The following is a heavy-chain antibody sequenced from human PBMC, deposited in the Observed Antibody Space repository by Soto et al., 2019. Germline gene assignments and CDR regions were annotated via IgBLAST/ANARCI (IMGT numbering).Heavy chain of an antibody. Sequence: QVQLVESGGGVVQPGRSLRLSCAASGFTFSSYGMHWVRQAPGKGLEWVAVIWYDGSNKYYADSVKGRFTISRDNSKNTLYLQMTSLRAEDTAVYYCARGRYCSGGSCYPFDYWGQGTLVTVSS. V-gene: IGHV3-33*01. D-gene: IGHD2-15*01. CDR3: ARGRYCSGGSCYPFDY. CDR1: GFTFSSYG. CDR2: IWYDGSNK. J-gene: IGHJ4*02.